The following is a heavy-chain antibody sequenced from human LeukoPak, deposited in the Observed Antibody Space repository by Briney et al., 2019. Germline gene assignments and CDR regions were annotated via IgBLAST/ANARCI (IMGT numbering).Heavy chain of an antibody. CDR1: GFTFSSYW. D-gene: IGHD6-19*01. CDR3: AREAYSSGWYVGSFDY. Sequence: GGSLRLSCAASGFTFSSYWMSWVRQAPGKGLEWVANIKQDGSEKYYVDSVKGRFTISRDNAKNSLYLRMNSLRAEDTAVYYCAREAYSSGWYVGSFDYGGQGTLVTVSS. J-gene: IGHJ4*02. V-gene: IGHV3-7*01. CDR2: IKQDGSEK.